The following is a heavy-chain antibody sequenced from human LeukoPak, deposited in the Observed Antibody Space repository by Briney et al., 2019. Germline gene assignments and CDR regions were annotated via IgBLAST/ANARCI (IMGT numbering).Heavy chain of an antibody. CDR2: ISGRGGIT. Sequence: PGGSRRLSCAAFGFTFNNYAMNWVRQAPGKGLEWVSGISGRGGITYYADSVKGRFTISRDNSKNTLYLQMNSLRAEDTAVYYCANLMTTVNHYWGQGTLVTVSS. J-gene: IGHJ4*02. V-gene: IGHV3-23*01. CDR1: GFTFNNYA. D-gene: IGHD4-11*01. CDR3: ANLMTTVNHY.